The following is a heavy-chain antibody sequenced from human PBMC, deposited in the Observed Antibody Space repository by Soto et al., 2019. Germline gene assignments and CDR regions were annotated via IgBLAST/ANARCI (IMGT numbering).Heavy chain of an antibody. CDR3: ARGRLGKQFGVVITPFDY. CDR1: GFTFSSYD. V-gene: IGHV3-13*01. J-gene: IGHJ4*02. D-gene: IGHD3-3*01. CDR2: IGTAGDT. Sequence: EVQLVESGGGLVQPGGSLRLSCAASGFTFSSYDMHWVRQATGKGLEWVSAIGTAGDTYYPGSVKGRFTISRENAKNSLYLQMNSLRAGDTAVYYCARGRLGKQFGVVITPFDYWGQGTLVTVSS.